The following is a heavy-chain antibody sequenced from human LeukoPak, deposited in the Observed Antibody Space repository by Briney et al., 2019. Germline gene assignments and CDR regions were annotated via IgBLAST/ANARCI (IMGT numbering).Heavy chain of an antibody. J-gene: IGHJ6*04. Sequence: SQTLSLTCTVSGGSISSGDYYWSWIRQPPGKGLEWIGYIYYSGSTYYNPSLKSRVTISVDTSKNQFSLKPSSVTAADTAVYYCARESGRYYYGMDVWGKGTTVTVSS. CDR1: GGSISSGDYY. V-gene: IGHV4-30-4*01. D-gene: IGHD2-15*01. CDR2: IYYSGST. CDR3: ARESGRYYYGMDV.